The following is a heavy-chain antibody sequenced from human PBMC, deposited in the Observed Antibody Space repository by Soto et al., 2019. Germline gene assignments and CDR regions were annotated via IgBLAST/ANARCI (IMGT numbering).Heavy chain of an antibody. CDR3: AKDWSGSYIALKDY. D-gene: IGHD1-26*01. J-gene: IGHJ4*02. Sequence: GASVKVSCKASGYTFTSYGISWVRQAPGQGLEWMGWISAYNGNTNYAQKLQGRVTMTTDTSTSTAYMELRSLRSDDTAVYYCAKDWSGSYIALKDYWGQGTLVTVSS. CDR2: ISAYNGNT. CDR1: GYTFTSYG. V-gene: IGHV1-18*01.